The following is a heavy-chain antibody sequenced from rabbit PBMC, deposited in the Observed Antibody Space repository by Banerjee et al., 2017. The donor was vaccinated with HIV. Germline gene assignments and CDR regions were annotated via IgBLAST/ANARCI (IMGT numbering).Heavy chain of an antibody. J-gene: IGHJ4*01. CDR2: IYTSSGST. Sequence: QQHPEESGGGLVKAGGTLTLTCKASGIDFSGLYYMCWVRQAPGKGLELIACIYTSSGSTWYASWVNGRFTISRSTSLNTVTLQMTSLTAADTATYFCARGADYAGYGYSLWGPGTLVTVS. CDR3: ARGADYAGYGYSL. V-gene: IGHV1S43*01. CDR1: GIDFSGLYY. D-gene: IGHD6-1*01.